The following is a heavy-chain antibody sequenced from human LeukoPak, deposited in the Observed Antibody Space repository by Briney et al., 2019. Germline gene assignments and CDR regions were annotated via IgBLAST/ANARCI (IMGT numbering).Heavy chain of an antibody. V-gene: IGHV4-34*01. CDR2: INHSGST. D-gene: IGHD5-18*01. Sequence: SETLSLTCAVYGGSFSGYYWSWIRQPSGKGLEWIGEINHSGSTNYNPSLKSRVTISVDTSKNQFSLKLSSVTAADTAVYYCARADTAVGPYYFDYWGQGTLVTVSS. CDR3: ARADTAVGPYYFDY. CDR1: GGSFSGYY. J-gene: IGHJ4*02.